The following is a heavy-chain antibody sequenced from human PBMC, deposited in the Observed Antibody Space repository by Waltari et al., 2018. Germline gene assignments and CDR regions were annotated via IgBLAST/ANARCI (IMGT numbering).Heavy chain of an antibody. D-gene: IGHD3-22*01. CDR3: ARSSGYYGGAFDI. Sequence: QVQLQQWGAGLLKPSETLSLTCAVYGGSFSGYYWSWIRQPPGKGLEWIGEINHSGSTNYNPSLKSRVTISVDTSKNQFSLKLSSVTAADTAVYYCARSSGYYGGAFDIWGQGTMVTVSS. CDR1: GGSFSGYY. CDR2: INHSGST. J-gene: IGHJ3*02. V-gene: IGHV4-34*01.